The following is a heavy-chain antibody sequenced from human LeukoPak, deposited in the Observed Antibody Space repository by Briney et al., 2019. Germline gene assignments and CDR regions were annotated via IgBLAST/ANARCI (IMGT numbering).Heavy chain of an antibody. V-gene: IGHV1-8*01. CDR1: GYTFTSYD. D-gene: IGHD2-2*01. J-gene: IGHJ4*02. Sequence: ASVKVSCKASGYTFTSYDINWVREATGQGLEWMGWMNPNSGNTGYAQKFQGRVTMTRNTSISTAYMELSSLRSEDTAVYYCARSTHAAGGVDYWSQGTLVTVSS. CDR3: ARSTHAAGGVDY. CDR2: MNPNSGNT.